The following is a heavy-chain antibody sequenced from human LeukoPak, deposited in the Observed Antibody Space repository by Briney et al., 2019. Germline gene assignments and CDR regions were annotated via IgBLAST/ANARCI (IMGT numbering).Heavy chain of an antibody. CDR2: INHSGST. D-gene: IGHD2-15*01. V-gene: IGHV4-34*01. Sequence: SETLSLTCAVYGGSFSGYYWSWIRQPPGKGLEWIGEINHSGSTNYNPSLKSRVTISVDTPKNQFSLKLSSVTAADTAVYYCAGGLAIRYCSGGSCPYDYWGQGTLVTVSS. J-gene: IGHJ4*02. CDR1: GGSFSGYY. CDR3: AGGLAIRYCSGGSCPYDY.